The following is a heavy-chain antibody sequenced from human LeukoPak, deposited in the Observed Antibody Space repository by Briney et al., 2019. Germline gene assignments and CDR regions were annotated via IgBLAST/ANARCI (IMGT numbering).Heavy chain of an antibody. V-gene: IGHV1-8*01. J-gene: IGHJ3*02. CDR2: MNPNSGNT. D-gene: IGHD6-19*01. CDR1: GYTFTSYD. Sequence: ASVKVSCKASGYTFTSYDINWVRQATGQGLEWMGWMNPNSGNTGYAQKFQGRVTVTRNTSISTAYMELSSLRSEDTAVYYCARGRYSSGWYSFTAFFAFDIWGQGTMVTVSS. CDR3: ARGRYSSGWYSFTAFFAFDI.